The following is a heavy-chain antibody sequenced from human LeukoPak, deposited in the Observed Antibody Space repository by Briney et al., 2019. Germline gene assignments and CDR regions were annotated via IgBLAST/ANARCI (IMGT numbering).Heavy chain of an antibody. CDR3: ARASLAGSYDY. J-gene: IGHJ4*02. CDR1: GGSISSYY. Sequence: SETLSLTCTVSGGSISSYYWSWIRQPPGKGLEWIGYIYYSGSTYYNPSLKSRVTISVDTSKNQFSLKLSSVTAADTAVYYCARASLAGSYDYWGQGTLVTVSS. V-gene: IGHV4-30-4*08. CDR2: IYYSGST. D-gene: IGHD1-26*01.